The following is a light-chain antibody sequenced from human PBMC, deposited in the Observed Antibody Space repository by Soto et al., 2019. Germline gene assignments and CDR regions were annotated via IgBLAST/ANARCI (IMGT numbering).Light chain of an antibody. Sequence: IGLTQSPGTLSLSPGERATLSCRASQSVSSSYLAWYQQKPGQAPRLLIYGSSSRATGIPDRFSGSGSGTDFTLTISRLEPEDFAVYYCQQYDSLVTFGQGTKVDIK. V-gene: IGKV3-20*01. CDR3: QQYDSLVT. CDR2: GSS. CDR1: QSVSSSY. J-gene: IGKJ1*01.